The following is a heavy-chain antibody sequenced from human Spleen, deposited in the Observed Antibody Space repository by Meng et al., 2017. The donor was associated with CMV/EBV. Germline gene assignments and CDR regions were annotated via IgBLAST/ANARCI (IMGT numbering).Heavy chain of an antibody. J-gene: IGHJ4*02. CDR1: GFTFSSYN. Sequence: GGSLRLSCAASGFTFSSYNMNWVRQAPGKGLEWVSYISSSTSYIYYADSVNGRFTISRDNAKNSLYLQMNSLRAEDTAVYYCAKSTSRTTVVIDYWGQGTLVTVSS. D-gene: IGHD4-23*01. V-gene: IGHV3-21*01. CDR3: AKSTSRTTVVIDY. CDR2: ISSSTSYI.